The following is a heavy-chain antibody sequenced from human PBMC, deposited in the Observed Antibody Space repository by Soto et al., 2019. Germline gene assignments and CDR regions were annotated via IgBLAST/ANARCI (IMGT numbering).Heavy chain of an antibody. CDR1: GFTLQNYA. CDR2: LIGGHYGT. V-gene: IGHV3-23*01. CDR3: AKGKSTGDIDWFDP. D-gene: IGHD3-10*01. Sequence: GGSLRLSCTASGFTLQNYAMAWVRQAPGKGLEWVSTLIGGHYGTAYSYSVKGRFTVSRDNSKNCLYLQMNSLGVEDTAMYFCAKGKSTGDIDWFDPWGQGGLVPVSS. J-gene: IGHJ5*02.